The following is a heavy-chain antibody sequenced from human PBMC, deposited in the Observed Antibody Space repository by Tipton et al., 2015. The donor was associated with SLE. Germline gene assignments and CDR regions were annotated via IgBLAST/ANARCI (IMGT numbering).Heavy chain of an antibody. V-gene: IGHV4-4*08. D-gene: IGHD3-22*01. CDR2: IYTGGDT. CDR1: GGSIKNYY. Sequence: TLSLTCSVSGGSIKNYYWSWIRQPPGKGLEWIGYIYTGGDTRNNPSLKSRVAISVDVSKSQLSLHLTSVTAADTAVYYCARVGHYDSIGYYYDYWGQGTLVTVSS. CDR3: ARVGHYDSIGYYYDY. J-gene: IGHJ4*02.